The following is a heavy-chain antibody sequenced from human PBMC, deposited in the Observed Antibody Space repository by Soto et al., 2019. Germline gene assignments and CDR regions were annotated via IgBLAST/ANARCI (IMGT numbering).Heavy chain of an antibody. Sequence: GGSLRLSCAASGFTFSSYWMSWVRQAPGKGLEWVANIKQDGSEKYYVDSVKGRFTISRDNAKNSLYLQMNSLRAEDTAVYYCARVDYGDYVYNYDYWGQGTLVTASS. V-gene: IGHV3-7*03. CDR2: IKQDGSEK. CDR3: ARVDYGDYVYNYDY. J-gene: IGHJ4*02. D-gene: IGHD4-17*01. CDR1: GFTFSSYW.